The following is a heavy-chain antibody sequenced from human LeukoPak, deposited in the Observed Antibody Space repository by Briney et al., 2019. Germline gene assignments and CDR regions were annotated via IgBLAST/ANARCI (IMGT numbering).Heavy chain of an antibody. D-gene: IGHD7-27*01. V-gene: IGHV1-8*01. CDR1: GYTFLSYD. Sequence: ASVKVSCTASGYTFLSYDINWVRQATGQGLEWMGWMSPNSGNTGYAQQFQGRVTMTRDTSISTAYMELSSLRSEDTAIYYCVRTPPNWGFDYWGQGTLVTVSS. J-gene: IGHJ4*02. CDR2: MSPNSGNT. CDR3: VRTPPNWGFDY.